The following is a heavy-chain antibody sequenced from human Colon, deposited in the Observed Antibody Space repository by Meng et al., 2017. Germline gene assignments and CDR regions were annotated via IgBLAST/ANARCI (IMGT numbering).Heavy chain of an antibody. CDR2: IIPIIGIA. V-gene: IGHV1-69*02. Sequence: QVQLVQHGAGVKKPGSSVKVSCKASGGTFSSYTISWVRQAPGQGLEWMGRIIPIIGIANYAQKFQGRVTITADKSTSTAYMELSSLRSEDTAVYYCARGDGYNFLDWYFDLWGRGTLVTVSS. D-gene: IGHD5-24*01. CDR1: GGTFSSYT. CDR3: ARGDGYNFLDWYFDL. J-gene: IGHJ2*01.